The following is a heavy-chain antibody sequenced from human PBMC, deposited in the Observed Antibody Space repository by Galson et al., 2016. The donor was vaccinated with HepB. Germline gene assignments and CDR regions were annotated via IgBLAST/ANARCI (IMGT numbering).Heavy chain of an antibody. CDR3: AQTGGIAARPGNWYFDL. CDR2: ISWNSGTI. V-gene: IGHV3-9*01. Sequence: SLRLSCAASGFRFENYAMHWVRQAPGKGLEWVSGISWNSGTIVYADSVEGRFTISRDNAKNSLYLQMNSLRAEDTALYYCAQTGGIAARPGNWYFDLWGRGTPVTVSS. D-gene: IGHD6-6*01. CDR1: GFRFENYA. J-gene: IGHJ2*01.